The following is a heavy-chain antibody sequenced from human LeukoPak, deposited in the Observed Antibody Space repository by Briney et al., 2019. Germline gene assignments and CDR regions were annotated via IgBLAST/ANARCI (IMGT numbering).Heavy chain of an antibody. D-gene: IGHD4-4*01. CDR1: SGSIRNSH. Sequence: SETLSLICSVSSGSIRNSHWTWIRQPPGKGLEWIGSFYHNETTNYNPSLKSRVSISVDTSKNEFSLKLSSVTAADTAVYYCASPYTSRFDYWGQGILVTVSS. CDR3: ASPYTSRFDY. CDR2: FYHNETT. J-gene: IGHJ4*02. V-gene: IGHV4-4*08.